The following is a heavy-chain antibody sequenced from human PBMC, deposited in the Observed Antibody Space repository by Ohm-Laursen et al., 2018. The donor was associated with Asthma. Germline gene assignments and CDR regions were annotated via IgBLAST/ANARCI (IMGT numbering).Heavy chain of an antibody. CDR3: ARVSIAARRYGMDV. J-gene: IGHJ6*02. V-gene: IGHV4-59*01. CDR1: GASFSTYY. CDR2: IYSTGST. Sequence: TLSLTCSLSGASFSTYYWGWIRQPPGKGLEWIGYIYSTGSTNYNPSLKSRVTISVDTSKNQFSLKLSSVTAADTAVYYCARVSIAARRYGMDVWGQGTTVTVSS. D-gene: IGHD6-6*01.